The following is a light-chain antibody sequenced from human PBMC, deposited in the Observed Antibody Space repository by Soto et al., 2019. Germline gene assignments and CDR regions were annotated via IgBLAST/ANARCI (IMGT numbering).Light chain of an antibody. CDR2: GAS. CDR3: QQYKDWPTT. CDR1: QSVSNN. V-gene: IGKV3-15*01. Sequence: EIVLTQSPGTLPLSPGERATLSCRASQSVSNNYLAWYQQKPGQAPRLLIYGASNRATGIPARFSGSGSGTEFTLTISSLQSEDFAVYYCQQYKDWPTTFGQGTKVDIK. J-gene: IGKJ1*01.